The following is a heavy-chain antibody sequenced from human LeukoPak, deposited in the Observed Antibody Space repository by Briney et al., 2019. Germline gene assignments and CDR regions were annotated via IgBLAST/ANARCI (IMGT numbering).Heavy chain of an antibody. CDR3: ARGSGSYSFDY. Sequence: GGSLRLSCTASGFTFSDYYMTWIRQAPGKGLEWVSYISSSGTIIYYADSVKGRFTISRDNAKSSLYLQVNSLRVEDTAVFYCARGSGSYSFDYWGQGTLVTVSS. D-gene: IGHD1-26*01. V-gene: IGHV3-11*01. J-gene: IGHJ4*02. CDR1: GFTFSDYY. CDR2: ISSSGTII.